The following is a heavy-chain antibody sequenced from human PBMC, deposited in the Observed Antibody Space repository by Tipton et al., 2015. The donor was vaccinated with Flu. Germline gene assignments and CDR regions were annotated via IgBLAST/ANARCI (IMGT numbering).Heavy chain of an antibody. CDR2: IYYSGST. J-gene: IGHJ4*02. CDR1: SGSIRSTNYF. Sequence: GLVKPSETLSLTCTVSSGSIRSTNYFCAWIRQPPGKGLEWIGYIYYSGSTNYNPSLKSRVTISVDTSKNQFSLKLSSVTAADTAVYYCARLSYYDVDLRNFYFDYWGQGALVTVSS. CDR3: ARLSYYDVDLRNFYFDY. V-gene: IGHV4-61*05. D-gene: IGHD3-10*02.